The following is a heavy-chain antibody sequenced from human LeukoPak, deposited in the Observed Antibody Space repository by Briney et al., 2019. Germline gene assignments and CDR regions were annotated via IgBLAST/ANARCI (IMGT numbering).Heavy chain of an antibody. CDR2: IIPILGIA. CDR1: GGTFSSYT. Sequence: GASVKVSCKASGGTFSSYTISWVRQAPGQGLEWIGRIIPILGIANYAQKFQGRVTITADKSTSTAYMELSSLRSEDTAVYYCASWYCSSTSCPPSYYYYMDVWGKGTTVTVSS. CDR3: ASWYCSSTSCPPSYYYYMDV. D-gene: IGHD2-2*01. V-gene: IGHV1-69*02. J-gene: IGHJ6*03.